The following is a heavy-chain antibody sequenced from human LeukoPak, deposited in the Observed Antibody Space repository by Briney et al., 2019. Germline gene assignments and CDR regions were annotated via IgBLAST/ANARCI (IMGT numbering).Heavy chain of an antibody. V-gene: IGHV4-61*02. J-gene: IGHJ6*03. Sequence: SETLSLTCTVSGDSISSGTYYWSWIRQPAGKGLEWIGRIYTRGSTNYNPSLKSRVTISLDTSKNQFSLKLSSVTAADTAVYYCARVASQQVILYYYYYMDVWGKGTTITVSS. CDR2: IYTRGST. CDR1: GDSISSGTYY. D-gene: IGHD2-21*01. CDR3: ARVASQQVILYYYYYMDV.